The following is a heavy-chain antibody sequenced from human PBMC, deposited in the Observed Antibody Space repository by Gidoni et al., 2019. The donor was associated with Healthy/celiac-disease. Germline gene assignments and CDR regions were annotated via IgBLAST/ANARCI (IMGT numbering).Heavy chain of an antibody. CDR1: GYTFTSYA. CDR2: INAGNGNT. D-gene: IGHD2-15*01. Sequence: QVQLVQSGAEVKKPGASVKVYCKASGYTFTSYAMHWVRQAPGQRLEWMGWINAGNGNTKYSQKFQGRVTITRDTSASTAYMELSSLRSEDTAVYYCARGLYCSGGSCYYYYGMDVWGQGTTVTVSS. CDR3: ARGLYCSGGSCYYYYGMDV. J-gene: IGHJ6*02. V-gene: IGHV1-3*01.